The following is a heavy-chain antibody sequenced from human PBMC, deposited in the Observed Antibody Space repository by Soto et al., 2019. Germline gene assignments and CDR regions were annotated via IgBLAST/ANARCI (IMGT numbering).Heavy chain of an antibody. CDR3: ARENIVATITYYYYYYGMDV. D-gene: IGHD5-12*01. CDR2: INHSGST. Sequence: SETLSLTCAVYGGSFSGYYWSWIRQPPGKGLEWIGEINHSGSTNYNPSLKSRVTISVDASKNQFSLKLSSVTAADTAVYYCARENIVATITYYYYYYGMDVWGQGTTVTVSS. CDR1: GGSFSGYY. V-gene: IGHV4-34*01. J-gene: IGHJ6*02.